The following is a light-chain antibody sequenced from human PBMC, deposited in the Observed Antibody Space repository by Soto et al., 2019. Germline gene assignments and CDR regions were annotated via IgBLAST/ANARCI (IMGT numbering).Light chain of an antibody. J-gene: IGKJ1*01. CDR1: QSVLYSSNNKNF. CDR3: QQYSTTPWT. CDR2: WAS. V-gene: IGKV4-1*01. Sequence: DIVMTQSPDSLAVSLGERATINCKSSQSVLYSSNNKNFLAWYQQKPGQPPKLLIYWASTRESGVPDRFSGSGSGTDFTITIISLQAEDVAVYYCQQYSTTPWTFGQGTKVEIK.